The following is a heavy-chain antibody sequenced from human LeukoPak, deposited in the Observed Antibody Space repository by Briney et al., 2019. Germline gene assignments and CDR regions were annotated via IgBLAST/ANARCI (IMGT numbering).Heavy chain of an antibody. CDR3: ARDGFPLSPPLWFDP. CDR1: GGSISSYY. D-gene: IGHD2/OR15-2a*01. CDR2: IYYSGST. Sequence: PSETLSLTCTVSGGSISSYYWSWIRQPPGKGLEWIGYIYYSGSTNYNPSLKSRVTISVDTSKNQFSLKLSSVTAADTAVYYCARDGFPLSPPLWFDPWGQGTLVTVSS. J-gene: IGHJ5*02. V-gene: IGHV4-59*12.